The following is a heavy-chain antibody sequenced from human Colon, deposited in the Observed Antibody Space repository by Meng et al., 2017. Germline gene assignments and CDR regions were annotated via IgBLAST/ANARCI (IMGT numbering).Heavy chain of an antibody. CDR3: ARSQDSYGDYFDY. Sequence: SGPTLVKPTHTFTLTCTFSGFSLSTSGIRVSWIRQPPGKALEWLARIDWDDRKSYSTSLKTRLTITKDTSKNQVVRTVTNMDPVDTATYYCARSQDSYGDYFDYWGRGSLVTVSS. J-gene: IGHJ4*02. CDR1: GFSLSTSGIR. D-gene: IGHD5-18*01. V-gene: IGHV2-70*04. CDR2: IDWDDRK.